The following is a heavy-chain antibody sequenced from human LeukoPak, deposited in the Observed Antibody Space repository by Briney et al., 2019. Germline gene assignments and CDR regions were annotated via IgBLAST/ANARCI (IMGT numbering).Heavy chain of an antibody. V-gene: IGHV4-4*07. CDR3: ARSHRLTTVTTLAY. Sequence: SETLSLTCTVSNDSFSIYYWSWIRQPAGKGLEWIGRIYTSGSTNYNPSLKSRVTMSVDPSKNQFSLKLSSVTAADTAVYYCARSHRLTTVTTLAYWGQGTLVTVSS. J-gene: IGHJ4*02. CDR1: NDSFSIYY. D-gene: IGHD4-11*01. CDR2: IYTSGST.